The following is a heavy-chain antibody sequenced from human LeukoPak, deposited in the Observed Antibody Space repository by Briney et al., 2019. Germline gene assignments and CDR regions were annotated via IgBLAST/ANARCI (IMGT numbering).Heavy chain of an antibody. CDR2: IYYSGST. CDR1: GGSISSYY. J-gene: IGHJ4*02. D-gene: IGHD6-13*01. CDR3: ARGIAAAGTLYDY. Sequence: SETLSLTCTVSGGSISSYYWSWIRQPPGKGLEWIGYIYYSGSTNYNPSLKSRVTISVDRSKNQFSLKLSSVTAADTAVYYCARGIAAAGTLYDYWGQGTLVTVSS. V-gene: IGHV4-59*12.